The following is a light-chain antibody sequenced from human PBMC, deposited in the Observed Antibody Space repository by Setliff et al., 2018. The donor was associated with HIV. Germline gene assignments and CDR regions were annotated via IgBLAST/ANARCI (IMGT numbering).Light chain of an antibody. CDR2: STY. CDR1: TSNVGDNA. Sequence: QFVLTQPPSASGAPGQRVTISCSGSTSNVGDNAVTWYQQVPGTAPKLLIFSTYLRPSGVPDRFSGSKSGTSASLAIGGLHSDDEGNYYCATWDDNLNGYVFGTGTKVTVL. J-gene: IGLJ1*01. CDR3: ATWDDNLNGYV. V-gene: IGLV1-44*01.